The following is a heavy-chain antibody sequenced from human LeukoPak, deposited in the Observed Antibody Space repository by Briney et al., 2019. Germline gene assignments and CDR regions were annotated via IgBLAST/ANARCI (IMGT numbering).Heavy chain of an antibody. CDR3: ARNGRGIAAADWFDP. D-gene: IGHD6-13*01. CDR2: IYSGGST. J-gene: IGHJ5*02. V-gene: IGHV3-53*01. CDR1: GFTVSGNY. Sequence: GGSLRLSCAAPGFTVSGNYMSWVRQAPGKGLEWVSVIYSGGSTYYADSVKGRFTISRDNSENTLYLQMNSLRAEDTAVYYCARNGRGIAAADWFDPWGQGTLVTVTS.